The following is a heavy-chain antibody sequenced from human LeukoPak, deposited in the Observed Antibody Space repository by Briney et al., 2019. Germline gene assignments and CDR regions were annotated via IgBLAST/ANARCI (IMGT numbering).Heavy chain of an antibody. CDR2: THNSGST. CDR1: GGSISSSY. D-gene: IGHD6-19*01. J-gene: IGHJ4*02. CDR3: ARGGWSLDS. V-gene: IGHV4-59*01. Sequence: PSETLSLTCTVSGGSISSSYWSWFRQSPGKGLEWIGYTHNSGSTNYHPSLKSRVTISVDTAKNQFSLKLTSLTAADTAVYFCARGGWSLDSWGQGTLVTVSS.